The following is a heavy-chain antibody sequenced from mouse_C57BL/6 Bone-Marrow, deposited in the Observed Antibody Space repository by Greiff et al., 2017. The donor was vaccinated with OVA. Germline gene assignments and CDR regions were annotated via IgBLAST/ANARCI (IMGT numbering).Heavy chain of an antibody. CDR3: TRCYSNYYAMDY. Sequence: VQLQQSGAELVRPGASVTLSCKASGYTFTDYEMHWVKPTPVQGLEWIGVIDPETGGTAYTQKFKGKAILTADKASSTAYMELRSLTSEDSAVYYCTRCYSNYYAMDYWGQGTSVTVSS. J-gene: IGHJ4*01. D-gene: IGHD2-5*01. V-gene: IGHV1-15*01. CDR1: GYTFTDYE. CDR2: IDPETGGT.